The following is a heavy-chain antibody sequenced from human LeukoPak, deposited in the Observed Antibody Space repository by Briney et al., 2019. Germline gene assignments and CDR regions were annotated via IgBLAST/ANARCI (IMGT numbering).Heavy chain of an antibody. V-gene: IGHV1-2*02. D-gene: IGHD3-22*01. Sequence: ASVKVSCKASGYTFTGYYMHWVRQAPGQGLEWMGWINPNSGDTNSAQKFQGRVTMTSDTSISTAYMELCRLRSDDTAVYFCARKVNYYDSSGYQYFDYWGQGTLVTVSS. CDR3: ARKVNYYDSSGYQYFDY. J-gene: IGHJ4*02. CDR2: INPNSGDT. CDR1: GYTFTGYY.